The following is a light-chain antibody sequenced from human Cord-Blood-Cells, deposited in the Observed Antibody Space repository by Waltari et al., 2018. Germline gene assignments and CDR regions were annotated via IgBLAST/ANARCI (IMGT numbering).Light chain of an antibody. Sequence: EIVLTQSPGTLSLSPGERATLPCRASQSVSSSYLAWYQQKPGQAPRLLIYGASSRATGIPDRFSGSGSGTDFTLTISRLEPEDFAVYYCQQYGSSPPYTFGQGTKLGIK. CDR3: QQYGSSPPYT. CDR2: GAS. CDR1: QSVSSSY. V-gene: IGKV3-20*01. J-gene: IGKJ2*01.